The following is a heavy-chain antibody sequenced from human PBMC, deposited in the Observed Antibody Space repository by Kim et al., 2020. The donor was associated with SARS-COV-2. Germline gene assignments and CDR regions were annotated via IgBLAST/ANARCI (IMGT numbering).Heavy chain of an antibody. CDR3: AKEGYCSSTSCYTYYYYYGMGV. Sequence: GGSLRLSCAASGFTFSSYGMHWVRQAPGKGLEWVAVISYDGSNKYYADSVKGRFTISRDNSKNTLYLQMNSLRAEDTAVYYCAKEGYCSSTSCYTYYYYYGMGVWGQGTTVTVSS. D-gene: IGHD2-2*02. J-gene: IGHJ6*02. V-gene: IGHV3-30*18. CDR1: GFTFSSYG. CDR2: ISYDGSNK.